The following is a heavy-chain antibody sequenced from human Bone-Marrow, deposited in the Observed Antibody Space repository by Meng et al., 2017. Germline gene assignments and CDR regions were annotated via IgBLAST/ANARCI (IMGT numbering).Heavy chain of an antibody. V-gene: IGHV4-39*07. J-gene: IGHJ4*02. CDR1: GGSISSSSYY. CDR3: ARVFRKLLDY. Sequence: SETLSLTCTVSGGSISSSSYYWGWIRQPPGKGLEWIGSIYYSGSTYYNPSLKSRVTISVDTSKNQFSLKLSSVTAADTAVNYCARVFRKLLDYWGQGTLVTVSS. D-gene: IGHD1-26*01. CDR2: IYYSGST.